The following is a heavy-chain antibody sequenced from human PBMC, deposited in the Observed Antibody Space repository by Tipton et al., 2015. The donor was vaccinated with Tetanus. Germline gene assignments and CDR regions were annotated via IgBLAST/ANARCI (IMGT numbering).Heavy chain of an antibody. J-gene: IGHJ6*02. CDR2: IDPNSGGT. V-gene: IGHV1-2*02. CDR3: ARDRGDYIYYGMDV. Sequence: QLVQSGAEVKKPGASVKVSCKASGYTFTGYYIYWVRQAPGQGLEWMGWIDPNSGGTVYAQKFQGRVTMTRDTTISTAYMELRSLRSDDTAVYYCARDRGDYIYYGMDVWGPGTTVTVS. CDR1: GYTFTGYY. D-gene: IGHD3-22*01.